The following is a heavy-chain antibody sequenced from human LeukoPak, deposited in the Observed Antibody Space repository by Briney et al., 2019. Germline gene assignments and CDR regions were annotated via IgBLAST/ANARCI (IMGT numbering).Heavy chain of an antibody. CDR1: GYTFTSYD. D-gene: IGHD5-12*01. CDR3: AREVVATPPYNWFDP. V-gene: IGHV1-8*01. J-gene: IGHJ5*02. Sequence: ASVKVSCKASGYTFTSYDINWVRQATGRGLEWMGWMNPNSGNTGYAQKFQGRVTMTRNTSISTAYMELSSLRSEDTAVYYCAREVVATPPYNWFDPWGQGTLVTVSS. CDR2: MNPNSGNT.